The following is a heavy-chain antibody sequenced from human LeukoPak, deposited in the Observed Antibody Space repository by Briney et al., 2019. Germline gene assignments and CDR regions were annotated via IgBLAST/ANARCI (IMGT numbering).Heavy chain of an antibody. CDR2: INHSGST. CDR3: ARVGYSGGWYADY. D-gene: IGHD6-19*01. V-gene: IGHV4-34*01. Sequence: PSETLSLTRAAYGGSFSGYYWSWVRQPPGKGLEWIGEINHSGSTKYNPSLKSRVTISVDTSKNQFSLKLTSVTAADAAVYYCARVGYSGGWYADYWGQGTLATVSS. J-gene: IGHJ4*02. CDR1: GGSFSGYY.